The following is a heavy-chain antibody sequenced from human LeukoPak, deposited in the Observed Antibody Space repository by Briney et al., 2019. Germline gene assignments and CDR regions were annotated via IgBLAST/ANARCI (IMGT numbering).Heavy chain of an antibody. CDR3: ARDKGEGATWYYYYMDV. CDR2: IYTSGIT. D-gene: IGHD1-26*01. CDR1: GVTISSYS. Sequence: AESLCLSCAASGVTISSYSWSWIRQPPGKGLKWSGRIYTSGITNYNPSPKSRVTMSVDTSKNQFSLKLSSVTAADAAVYYCARDKGEGATWYYYYMDVWGKGTTVTVSS. J-gene: IGHJ6*03. V-gene: IGHV4-4*07.